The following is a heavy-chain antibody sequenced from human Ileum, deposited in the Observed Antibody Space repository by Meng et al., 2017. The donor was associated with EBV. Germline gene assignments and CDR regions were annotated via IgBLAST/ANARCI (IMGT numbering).Heavy chain of an antibody. J-gene: IGHJ4*02. D-gene: IGHD4-23*01. V-gene: IGHV4-30-2*01. CDR1: GGSISSGGHS. CDR3: ARAHPVVYFFDY. Sequence: QLQLQESGSAPVKPSQTLSLTCAVSGGSISSGGHSWSWIRQPPGKGLEWIGDIQHSGSTYYNPSLKSRVTISVDRSRNQFSLKLSSVTAADTAVYYCARAHPVVYFFDYWGQGTLVTVSS. CDR2: IQHSGST.